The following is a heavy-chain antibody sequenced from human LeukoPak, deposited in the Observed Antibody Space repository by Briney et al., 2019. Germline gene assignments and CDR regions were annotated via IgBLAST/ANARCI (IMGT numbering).Heavy chain of an antibody. CDR2: INPNSGGT. V-gene: IGHV1-2*02. D-gene: IGHD3-10*01. CDR1: GYTFTAYY. Sequence: ASLTLSCTASGYTFTAYYMHWVRQAPGQGLEWMGWINPNSGGTNYAQKFQGRVTMTRDTSISTAYMELSRLRSDDPAVFYCARPMVRGVIEDYWGQGTLVTVSS. CDR3: ARPMVRGVIEDY. J-gene: IGHJ4*02.